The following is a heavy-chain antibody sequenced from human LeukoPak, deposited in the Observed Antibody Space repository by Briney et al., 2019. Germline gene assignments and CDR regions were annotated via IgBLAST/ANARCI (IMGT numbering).Heavy chain of an antibody. Sequence: GGSLRLSCAASGFTFSNFYMNWVRQAPGKGLEWVSYISRRSETIYYADSVRGRFTISRDNANNSLYLQMNSLRAEDTALYYCARDNGGGLREFDYWGQGTLVTVSS. J-gene: IGHJ4*02. CDR3: ARDNGGGLREFDY. V-gene: IGHV3-48*04. CDR2: ISRRSETI. D-gene: IGHD2-8*01. CDR1: GFTFSNFY.